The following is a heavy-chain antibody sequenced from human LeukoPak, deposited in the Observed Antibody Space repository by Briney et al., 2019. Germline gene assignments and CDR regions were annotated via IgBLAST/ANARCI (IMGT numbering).Heavy chain of an antibody. CDR2: TYYRSKWYN. J-gene: IGHJ3*02. V-gene: IGHV6-1*01. D-gene: IGHD6-19*01. CDR1: GDSVSSNSAA. Sequence: SQTLSLTCAISGDSVSSNSAAWNWIRQSPSRGLEWLGRTYYRSKWYNDYAVSVKSRITINPDTSKNQFSLQLNSVTPEDTAVYYCARDDFLAVAGTTNASDIWGQGTMVTVSS. CDR3: ARDDFLAVAGTTNASDI.